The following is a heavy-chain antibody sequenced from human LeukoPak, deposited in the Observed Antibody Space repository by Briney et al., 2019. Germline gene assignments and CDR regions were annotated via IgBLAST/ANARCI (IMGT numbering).Heavy chain of an antibody. J-gene: IGHJ4*02. CDR3: ARPYNAGPRRGLFDY. V-gene: IGHV1-2*02. D-gene: IGHD1-14*01. Sequence: ASVKVSCKASGYTFTGYYMHWVRQAPGQGLEWMGWINPNSGGTNYAQKFQGRVTMTRDTSISTAYMELSRLRSDDTAVYYCARPYNAGPRRGLFDYWGQGTLVTVSS. CDR2: INPNSGGT. CDR1: GYTFTGYY.